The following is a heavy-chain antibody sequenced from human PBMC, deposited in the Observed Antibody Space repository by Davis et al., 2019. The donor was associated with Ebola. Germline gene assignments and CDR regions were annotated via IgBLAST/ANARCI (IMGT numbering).Heavy chain of an antibody. Sequence: SETLSLTCTVSGGSISSSSYYWGWIRQPPGKGLEWIGSIYYSGSTYYNPSLKSRVTISVDTSKNQFSLKLSSVTAADTAVYYCARHWLATILDLEYYFDCWGQGTLVTVSS. D-gene: IGHD5-24*01. J-gene: IGHJ4*02. V-gene: IGHV4-39*01. CDR2: IYYSGST. CDR1: GGSISSSSYY. CDR3: ARHWLATILDLEYYFDC.